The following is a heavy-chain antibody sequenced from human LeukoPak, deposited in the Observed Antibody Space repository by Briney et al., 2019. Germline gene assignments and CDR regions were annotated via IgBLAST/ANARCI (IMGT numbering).Heavy chain of an antibody. CDR1: GFTFSRYW. J-gene: IGHJ4*02. V-gene: IGHV3-7*01. CDR2: IKQDGSEK. CDR3: TSTKIVAAFDY. Sequence: PGGALTLSCAASGFTFSRYWMGWVRQAPGKGLEGVANIKQDGSEKYYVDSVKDRFTISRDNAKNSLYLQMNSLRAEDTAVYYCTSTKIVAAFDYWGQGTLVTVSS. D-gene: IGHD2-15*01.